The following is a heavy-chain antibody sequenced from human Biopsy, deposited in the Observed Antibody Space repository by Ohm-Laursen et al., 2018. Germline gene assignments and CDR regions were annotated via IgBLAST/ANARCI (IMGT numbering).Heavy chain of an antibody. D-gene: IGHD3-9*01. Sequence: LSLTCAASGFAFSYYGLHWVHQAPGKGLQWVAVMWSDGINKNYADSVKGRFTVSRDNCNNVLYLQMSSLRDEDSAVYYCARDDDTTGHYMILNHWGQGTLVTVSS. J-gene: IGHJ5*02. CDR1: GFAFSYYG. CDR3: ARDDDTTGHYMILNH. V-gene: IGHV3-33*01. CDR2: MWSDGINK.